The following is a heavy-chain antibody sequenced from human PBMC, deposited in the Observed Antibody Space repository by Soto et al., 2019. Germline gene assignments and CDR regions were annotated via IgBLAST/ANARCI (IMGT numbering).Heavy chain of an antibody. CDR3: ARDLRKRGASYARNLAV. J-gene: IGHJ6*02. Sequence: QEQLVESGGGVVQPGGSLRLSCTASGFTFSTYAIHWVRQAPGKGLEWVAVISYDGSHKYYADAVEGRFTISRDNSKKTLHLQMTGLRAEDTAVYYCARDLRKRGASYARNLAVWGQGTTVTVSS. CDR1: GFTFSTYA. D-gene: IGHD1-26*01. V-gene: IGHV3-30-3*01. CDR2: ISYDGSHK.